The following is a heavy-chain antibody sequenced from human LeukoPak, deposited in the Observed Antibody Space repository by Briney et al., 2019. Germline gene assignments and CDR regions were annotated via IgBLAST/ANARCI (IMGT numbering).Heavy chain of an antibody. V-gene: IGHV3-48*03. Sequence: PGGSLRLSCAASGFTFSSYEMNWVRQAPGKGLEWVSYISSSGSTIYYADSVKGRFTISRDNAKNSLYLQMNSLRAEDTAVYYCARDPSRNYYYYYMDVWGKGTTVTVSS. J-gene: IGHJ6*03. CDR3: ARDPSRNYYYYYMDV. CDR2: ISSSGSTI. CDR1: GFTFSSYE.